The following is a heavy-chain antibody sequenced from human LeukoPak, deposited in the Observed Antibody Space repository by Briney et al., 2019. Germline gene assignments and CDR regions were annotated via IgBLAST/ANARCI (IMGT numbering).Heavy chain of an antibody. Sequence: GGSLRLSCAVSGFTLSSYGMQWVRQAQDKGMEWVAVISYDGSNKYYADSVKGRFTISRDNSKNTLYLQMNSLRAEDTAVYYCAKDRVSCYYYYMDFWGQGTMVTVSS. CDR2: ISYDGSNK. CDR3: AKDRVSCYYYYMDF. CDR1: GFTLSSYG. V-gene: IGHV3-30*18. J-gene: IGHJ6*03.